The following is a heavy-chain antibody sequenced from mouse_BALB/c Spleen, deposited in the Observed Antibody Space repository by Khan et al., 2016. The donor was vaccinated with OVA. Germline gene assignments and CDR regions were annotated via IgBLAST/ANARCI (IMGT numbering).Heavy chain of an antibody. CDR3: ARRGLRGDFDY. D-gene: IGHD1-1*01. J-gene: IGHJ2*01. Sequence: QVQLQQSGAELAKPGASVKMSCKASGYTFINYWILWIKQRPGQGLEWIGYINPSTGYIEYNQNFIDKATLTSDISSSTAYMQLSSLTSEDSAVYYCARRGLRGDFDYWGQGTTLTVSS. CDR1: GYTFINYW. V-gene: IGHV1-7*01. CDR2: INPSTGYI.